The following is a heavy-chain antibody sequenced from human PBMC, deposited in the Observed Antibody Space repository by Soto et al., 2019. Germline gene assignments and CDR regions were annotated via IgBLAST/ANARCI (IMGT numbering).Heavy chain of an antibody. D-gene: IGHD2-21*02. Sequence: GGSGKVSFKACGYPFTSYGISLVRQAPGQGLEWMGWMSAYNGNTNIPQKLQGRVTMATDTSTSTAYMELRSLRSDDTAVYYCARDIGAYCGGDCYLNYWGQGTMVTVSS. V-gene: IGHV1-18*01. CDR1: GYPFTSYG. CDR2: MSAYNGNT. J-gene: IGHJ4*02. CDR3: ARDIGAYCGGDCYLNY.